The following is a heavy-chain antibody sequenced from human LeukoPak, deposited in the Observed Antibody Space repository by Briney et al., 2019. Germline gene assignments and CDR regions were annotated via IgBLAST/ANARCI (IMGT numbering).Heavy chain of an antibody. D-gene: IGHD2-2*01. CDR2: IRYDGSNK. V-gene: IGHV3-30*02. Sequence: GGSLSLSCAASGFTFSSYGMHWVRQAPGKGLEWVAFIRYDGSNKYYADSVKGRFTISRDNSKNTLYLQMNSLRAEDTAVYYCAKIRPQVLIPAAIGFDYWGQGTLVTVSS. CDR1: GFTFSSYG. CDR3: AKIRPQVLIPAAIGFDY. J-gene: IGHJ4*02.